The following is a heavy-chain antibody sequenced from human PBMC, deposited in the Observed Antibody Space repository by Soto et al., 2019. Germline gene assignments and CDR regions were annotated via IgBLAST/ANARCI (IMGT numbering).Heavy chain of an antibody. Sequence: GASVKVSCKASGGTFSSYAISWVRQAPGQGLEWMGGISPIFGTTNYAQKLQGRVTITADTSTSTAYMELRSLRSDDTAVYYCARGRPEYSGYDYWGQGTLVTVSS. CDR1: GGTFSSYA. CDR2: ISPIFGTT. D-gene: IGHD5-12*01. V-gene: IGHV1-69*06. CDR3: ARGRPEYSGYDY. J-gene: IGHJ4*02.